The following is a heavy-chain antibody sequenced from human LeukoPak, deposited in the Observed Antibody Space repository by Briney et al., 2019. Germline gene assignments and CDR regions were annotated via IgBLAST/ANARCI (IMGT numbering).Heavy chain of an antibody. CDR2: INPNSGGT. CDR3: ARGGPFPSGSSSREYYLDY. D-gene: IGHD6-6*01. CDR1: GYTFTGYY. Sequence: ASVKVSCKASGYTFTGYYMHWVRQAPGQGLEWMGRINPNSGGTNYAQKFQGRVTMTRDTSTSTAYMEVRSLRSDDTAVYYCARGGPFPSGSSSREYYLDYWGQGTLVTVSS. J-gene: IGHJ4*02. V-gene: IGHV1-2*06.